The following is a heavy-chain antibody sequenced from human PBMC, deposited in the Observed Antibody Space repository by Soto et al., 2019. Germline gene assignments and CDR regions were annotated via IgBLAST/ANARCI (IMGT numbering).Heavy chain of an antibody. Sequence: QVQLQESGPGLVKPSETLSLTCTLSGDPITSGGFYWTWIRQHPAKGLEWIGYIYYSGVTYYNPSLKSRATISVDTSKNQFSLKLSSLSAADTAMYYCARDLRGRRSGRFDPWGQGTLVNVSS. CDR2: IYYSGVT. CDR3: ARDLRGRRSGRFDP. J-gene: IGHJ5*02. CDR1: GDPITSGGFY. V-gene: IGHV4-31*03. D-gene: IGHD3-10*01.